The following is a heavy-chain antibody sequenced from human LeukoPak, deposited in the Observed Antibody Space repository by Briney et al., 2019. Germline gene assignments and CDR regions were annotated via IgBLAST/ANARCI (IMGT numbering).Heavy chain of an antibody. J-gene: IGHJ5*02. Sequence: PSETLSLTCTVSDGSISSSSYYWGWIRQPPGKGLEWTGSIYYSRSTYYNPSLKSRVTISVDTSKNQFSLKLSSVTAADTAVYYCARQDPIVVVVAGTGGRSGPSWFDPWGQGTLVTVSS. CDR2: IYYSRST. CDR1: DGSISSSSYY. CDR3: ARQDPIVVVVAGTGGRSGPSWFDP. V-gene: IGHV4-39*01. D-gene: IGHD2-15*01.